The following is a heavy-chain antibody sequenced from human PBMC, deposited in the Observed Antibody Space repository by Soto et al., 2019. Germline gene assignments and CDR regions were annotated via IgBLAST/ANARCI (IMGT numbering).Heavy chain of an antibody. V-gene: IGHV3-9*01. CDR2: IGWKGSAI. CDR3: AKDSSLIPGYGTVLDV. D-gene: IGHD2-15*01. CDR1: GFIFADYA. J-gene: IGHJ6*04. Sequence: EVELVESGGGLVQPGRPLRLSCAASGFIFADYAMHWVRQVPGKGLEWVSGIGWKGSAIDYGASVKGRFTMSRDNAKKSLYLQMNSLEPEDTALYYCAKDSSLIPGYGTVLDVWGKGTTVTVSS.